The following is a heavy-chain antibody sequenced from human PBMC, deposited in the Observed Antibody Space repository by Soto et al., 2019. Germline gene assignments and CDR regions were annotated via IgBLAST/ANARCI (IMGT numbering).Heavy chain of an antibody. J-gene: IGHJ4*02. V-gene: IGHV2-5*02. Sequence: QITLKESGPTLVKPTQTLTLTCTFSGFSLSTSGVGVGWIRQPPGKALEWLAVIFWDDDKRYSPSLKDRLTIINDTSTNQVVLTMTNMDPADTATNYCALRRYSSVGSCNDYWGQGTLVTVSS. CDR3: ALRRYSSVGSCNDY. D-gene: IGHD2-15*01. CDR1: GFSLSTSGVG. CDR2: IFWDDDK.